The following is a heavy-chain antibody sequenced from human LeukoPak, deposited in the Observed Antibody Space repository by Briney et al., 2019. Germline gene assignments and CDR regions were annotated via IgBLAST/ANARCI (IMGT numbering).Heavy chain of an antibody. V-gene: IGHV4-30-4*07. D-gene: IGHD1/OR15-1a*01. CDR1: GFSISSGYY. CDR3: AREKNKYYFDY. CDR2: IYYSGST. J-gene: IGHJ4*02. Sequence: SETLSLTCTVSGFSISSGYYWSWIRQPPGKGLEWIGYIYYSGSTYYNPSLKSRVTISVDTSKNQFSLKLSSVTAADTAVYYCAREKNKYYFDYWGQGTLVTVSS.